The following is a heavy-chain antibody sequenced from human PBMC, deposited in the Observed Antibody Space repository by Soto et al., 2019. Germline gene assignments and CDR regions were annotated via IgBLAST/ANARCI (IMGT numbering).Heavy chain of an antibody. CDR2: IYHSGST. D-gene: IGHD2-15*01. CDR1: GGSISSGGYS. J-gene: IGHJ3*02. V-gene: IGHV4-30-2*01. Sequence: QLQLQESGSGLVKPSQTLSLTCAVSGGSISSGGYSWSWIRQPPGKGLEWIVYIYHSGSTYYNPSLKSRVTISVDRSKNQFSLKLSSVTAADTAVYYCARGVGYCSGGSCLDAFDIWGQGTMVTVSS. CDR3: ARGVGYCSGGSCLDAFDI.